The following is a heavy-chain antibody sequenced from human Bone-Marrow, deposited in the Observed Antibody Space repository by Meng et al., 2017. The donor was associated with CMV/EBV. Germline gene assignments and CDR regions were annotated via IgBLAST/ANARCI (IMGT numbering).Heavy chain of an antibody. V-gene: IGHV3-73*01. J-gene: IGHJ4*02. CDR1: GFPFIASE. Sequence: SGFPFIASEMPWVRQASGKGLEWVGRIRSKANSYATVYAASVKGRFTISRDDSKNTAYLQMNSLKTEDTAVYYCTRRDSNTWSDFDYWGQGTLVTVSS. CDR2: IRSKANSYAT. CDR3: TRRDSNTWSDFDY. D-gene: IGHD6-13*01.